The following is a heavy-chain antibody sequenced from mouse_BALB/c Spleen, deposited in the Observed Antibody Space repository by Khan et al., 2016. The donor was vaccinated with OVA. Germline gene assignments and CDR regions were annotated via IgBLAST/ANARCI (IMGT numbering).Heavy chain of an antibody. CDR3: AREGAYYRSDGWFAY. CDR2: INPSSGYT. J-gene: IGHJ3*01. D-gene: IGHD2-14*01. CDR1: GYTFTSYT. V-gene: IGHV1-4*01. Sequence: VQLQESGTELARPGASVKMSCKASGYTFTSYTMHWVKQRPGQGLEWIGYINPSSGYTNYNQKFEDKATLTADKSSITAYMQLSSLTSEDSAIYYCAREGAYYRSDGWFAYWGQGTLVTVSA.